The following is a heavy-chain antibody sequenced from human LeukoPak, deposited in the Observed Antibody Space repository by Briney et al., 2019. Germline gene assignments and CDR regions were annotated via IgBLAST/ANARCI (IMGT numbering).Heavy chain of an antibody. D-gene: IGHD2/OR15-2a*01. CDR1: GYTFTGYY. J-gene: IGHJ4*02. CDR2: ISAYNGNT. CDR3: ARGGYYVNPDY. Sequence: ASVKVSCKASGYTFTGYYMHWVRQAPGQGLEWMGWISAYNGNTNYAQKLQGRVTMTTDTSTSTAYMELRSLRSDDTAVYYCARGGYYVNPDYWGQGTLATVSS. V-gene: IGHV1-18*04.